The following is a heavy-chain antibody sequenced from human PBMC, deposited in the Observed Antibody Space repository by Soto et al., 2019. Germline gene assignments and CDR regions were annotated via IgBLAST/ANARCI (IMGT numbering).Heavy chain of an antibody. CDR3: ARTGGTVTSYFDF. Sequence: SETLSLTCTVSGGSISSSSYYWCWILHPPGKGLEWIGSIYYSGSTYYNPSLKSRVTISVDTSKNQFSLKLSSVTAADTAVYYCARTGGTVTSYFDFWGQGTLVTVSS. D-gene: IGHD4-4*01. J-gene: IGHJ4*02. CDR1: GGSISSSSYY. V-gene: IGHV4-39*01. CDR2: IYYSGST.